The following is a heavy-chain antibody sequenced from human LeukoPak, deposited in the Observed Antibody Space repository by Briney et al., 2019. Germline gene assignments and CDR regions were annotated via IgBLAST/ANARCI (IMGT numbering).Heavy chain of an antibody. V-gene: IGHV3-21*01. J-gene: IGHJ4*02. CDR2: ISSSSSYI. D-gene: IGHD6-19*01. Sequence: GGSLRLSCAASGFTLSSYSMNWVRQAPGKGLEWASSISSSSSYIYYADSVKGRFTISRDNVKNSLYLQMNSLGAEDTAVYYCARDTSTSIAVAGTFDYWGQGTLVTVSS. CDR1: GFTLSSYS. CDR3: ARDTSTSIAVAGTFDY.